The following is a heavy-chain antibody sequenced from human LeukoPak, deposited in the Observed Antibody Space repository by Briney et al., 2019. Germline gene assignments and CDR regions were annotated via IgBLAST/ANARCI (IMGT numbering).Heavy chain of an antibody. CDR1: GFTFSSYG. D-gene: IGHD6-6*01. V-gene: IGHV3-30*02. J-gene: IGHJ4*02. CDR3: ANTVPEIAARSLDY. CDR2: IRYDGSNK. Sequence: GGSLRLSCAASGFTFSSYGMHWVRQAPGKGLEWVAFIRYDGSNKYYADSVKGRFTISRDNSKNTLYLQMNSLRAEDTAVYYCANTVPEIAARSLDYWGQGTLVTVSS.